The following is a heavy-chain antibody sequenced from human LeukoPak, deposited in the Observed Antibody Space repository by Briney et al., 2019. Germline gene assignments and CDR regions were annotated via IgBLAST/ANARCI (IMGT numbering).Heavy chain of an antibody. V-gene: IGHV3-23*01. J-gene: IGHJ3*02. CDR3: AKDTGPDAFDI. D-gene: IGHD4-11*01. Sequence: RGSLPLSCPATGFPFSICEMNGVPQAPGKGREGVSTISGIGGSTYYADSVKGRFTISRDNSKNTLYLQVNSLRTGDRSISSRAKDTGPDAFDIWGQGPMAIVSS. CDR1: GFPFSICE. CDR2: ISGIGGST.